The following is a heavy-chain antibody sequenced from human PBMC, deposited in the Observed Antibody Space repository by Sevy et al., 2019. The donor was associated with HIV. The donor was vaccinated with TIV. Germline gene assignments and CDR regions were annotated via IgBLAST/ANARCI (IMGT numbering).Heavy chain of an antibody. CDR1: GYTFTTYD. Sequence: ASVKVSCRTSGYTFTTYDISWVRQATGQGLEWMGWMNPSRGNTGSAQKFQGRLTMTRDTSTSTAYMELSSLESQETAVYYCARRRGFGELLGLGYWGQGTLVTVSS. CDR2: MNPSRGNT. J-gene: IGHJ4*02. V-gene: IGHV1-8*01. D-gene: IGHD3-10*01. CDR3: ARRRGFGELLGLGY.